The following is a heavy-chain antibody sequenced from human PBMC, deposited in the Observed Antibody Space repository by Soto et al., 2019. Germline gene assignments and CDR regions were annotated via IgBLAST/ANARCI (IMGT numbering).Heavy chain of an antibody. D-gene: IGHD3-16*01. CDR1: GFTFSSYG. CDR2: ISYDGSNK. J-gene: IGHJ4*02. Sequence: QVQLVESGGGVVQPGRSLRLSCAASGFTFSSYGMHWVRQAPGKGLEWVAVISYDGSNKYYADSVKGRFTISRDNSKNTLYLQMNSLRAEDTAVYYCAKDSVRGSYKAYYFDYWGQGTLVTVSS. V-gene: IGHV3-30*18. CDR3: AKDSVRGSYKAYYFDY.